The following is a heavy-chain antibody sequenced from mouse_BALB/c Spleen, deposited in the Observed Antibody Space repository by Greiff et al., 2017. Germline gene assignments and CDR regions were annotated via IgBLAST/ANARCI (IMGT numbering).Heavy chain of an antibody. CDR2: IYPGNSDT. Sequence: EVQLQQSGTVLARPGASVKMSCKASGYTFTSYWMHWVKQRPGQGLEWIGAIYPGNSDTSYNQKFKGKAKLTAVTSTSTAYMELSSLTNEDSAVYYCTRIRDGYYLDGETLFAYWGQGTLVTVSA. CDR1: GYTFTSYW. J-gene: IGHJ3*01. CDR3: TRIRDGYYLDGETLFAY. V-gene: IGHV1-5*01. D-gene: IGHD2-3*01.